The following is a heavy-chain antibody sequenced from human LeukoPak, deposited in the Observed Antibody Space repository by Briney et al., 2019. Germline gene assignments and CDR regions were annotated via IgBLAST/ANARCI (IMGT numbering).Heavy chain of an antibody. CDR2: IYYSETT. J-gene: IGHJ6*03. V-gene: IGHV4-59*01. CDR1: GGSISNYF. CDR3: ARFPGGAEYRHYYYMDV. Sequence: SETLSLTCSVSGGSISNYFWSWIRQPPGKGLECIGFIYYSETTNYNPSFKSRVTISVDTSKNQFSLKLNSVAAADTAVYYCARFPGGAEYRHYYYMDVWGKGTTVTVSS. D-gene: IGHD1-14*01.